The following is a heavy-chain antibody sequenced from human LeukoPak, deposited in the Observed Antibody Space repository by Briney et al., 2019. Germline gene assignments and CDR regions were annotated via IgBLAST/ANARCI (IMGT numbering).Heavy chain of an antibody. CDR2: IYYSGST. D-gene: IGHD1-7*01. CDR1: GGSISSYY. J-gene: IGHJ4*02. Sequence: PSETLSLTCTVSGGSISSYYWSWIRQPPGKGLEWIGYIYYSGSTNYNPSLKSRVTISVDTSKNQFSLKLSSVTAADTAVYYCARARTGTGWYYFDYWGQGTLVTASS. CDR3: ARARTGTGWYYFDY. V-gene: IGHV4-59*01.